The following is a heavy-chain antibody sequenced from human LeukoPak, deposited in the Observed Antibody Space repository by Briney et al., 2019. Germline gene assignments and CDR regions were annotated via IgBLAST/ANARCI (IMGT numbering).Heavy chain of an antibody. CDR3: ATDAH. J-gene: IGHJ4*02. CDR2: IYSGGST. Sequence: PGGSLRLSVAAPGFTVISNYISGVRQAPGKGLEWVSLIYSGGSTYYADSVKGRFSISRDNSKNTLFLQMNSLRAEDTAVYYCATDAHWGQGTLVTVSS. CDR1: GFTVISNY. V-gene: IGHV3-53*01.